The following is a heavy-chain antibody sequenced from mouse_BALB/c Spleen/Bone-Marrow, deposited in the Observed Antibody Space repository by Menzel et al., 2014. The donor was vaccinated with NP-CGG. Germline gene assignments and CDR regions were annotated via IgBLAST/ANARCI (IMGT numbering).Heavy chain of an antibody. CDR1: GDSITSGY. Sequence: VQLKESGPSLVKPSQTLSLPCSVTGDSITSGYWNWIRKFPGNKLEYMGYISYSGSTYYNPSLKSRISITRDTSKNPYYLQLNSVTTKDTATYYCARSGSSGYHYYAMDYWGQGTSVTVSS. J-gene: IGHJ4*01. CDR2: ISYSGST. V-gene: IGHV3-8*02. D-gene: IGHD3-1*01. CDR3: ARSGSSGYHYYAMDY.